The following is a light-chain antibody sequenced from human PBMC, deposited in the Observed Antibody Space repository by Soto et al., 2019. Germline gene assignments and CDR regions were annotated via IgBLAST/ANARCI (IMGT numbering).Light chain of an antibody. CDR1: SSDVGGYNY. J-gene: IGLJ1*01. CDR2: EVS. Sequence: QSVLTQPASVSGSPGQSITISCTGTSSDVGGYNYVSWYQQHPGKAPKLMIYEVSNRPSGVSNRFSGSKSGNTASLTISGLQADDEADYYCSSYTSSSTRVFGTVTKLTVL. V-gene: IGLV2-14*01. CDR3: SSYTSSSTRV.